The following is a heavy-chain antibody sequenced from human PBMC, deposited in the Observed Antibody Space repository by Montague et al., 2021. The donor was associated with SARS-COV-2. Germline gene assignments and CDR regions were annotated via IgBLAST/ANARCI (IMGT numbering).Heavy chain of an antibody. J-gene: IGHJ3*02. CDR1: GDSVSSNTDT. D-gene: IGHD2-15*01. CDR3: ARTTTRMLYPENAFDI. CDR2: PYYRSKWYH. V-gene: IGHV6-1*01. Sequence: CAISGDSVSSNTDTWNWIRQSPSRGLEWLGWPYYRSKWYHDYAISLKSRITINPDTSKNQFSLQLSSVAPEDTAVFYCARTTTRMLYPENAFDIWGQGTMVTVSS.